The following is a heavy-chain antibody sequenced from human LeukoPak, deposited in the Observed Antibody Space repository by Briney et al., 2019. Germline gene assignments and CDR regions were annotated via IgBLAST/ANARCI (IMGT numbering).Heavy chain of an antibody. J-gene: IGHJ4*02. V-gene: IGHV3-7*01. CDR2: INQDGSEK. CDR3: ARDRITDFWSGYYTNYFDY. Sequence: GGSLRLSCAASGFRFNTFWMSWVRQAPGKGLEWVATINQDGSEKYYVDSVKGRFTISRDNAKNSLFLQMNSLRAEDTAVYYCARDRITDFWSGYYTNYFDYWGQGTLVTVSS. D-gene: IGHD3-3*01. CDR1: GFRFNTFW.